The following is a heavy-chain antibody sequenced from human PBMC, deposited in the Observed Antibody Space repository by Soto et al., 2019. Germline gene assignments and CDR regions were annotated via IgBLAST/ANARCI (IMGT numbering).Heavy chain of an antibody. J-gene: IGHJ6*02. V-gene: IGHV4-59*01. Sequence: SGNPSLTLPFSGGPLTSYSWRWVPPPPGEGLEWIVYIYYSGSTNYNPSLKSRVTISVDTSKNQFSLKLSSVTAADTAVYYCARGSSSSRYYYYGMDVWGQGTTVTVSS. CDR1: GGPLTSYS. CDR3: ARGSSSSRYYYYGMDV. D-gene: IGHD6-6*01. CDR2: IYYSGST.